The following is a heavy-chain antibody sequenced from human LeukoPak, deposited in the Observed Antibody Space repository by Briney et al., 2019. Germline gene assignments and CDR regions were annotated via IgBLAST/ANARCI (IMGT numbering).Heavy chain of an antibody. J-gene: IGHJ4*02. Sequence: ASVKVSCKASGYTFTSYDINWVRQATGQGLEWMGWMNPNSGNTGYAQKFQGRVTMTRNTSISTAYMELSSLRSEDTAVYYCARGAILYSGYPFDYWGQGTLVTVSS. D-gene: IGHD5-12*01. CDR1: GYTFTSYD. CDR2: MNPNSGNT. V-gene: IGHV1-8*01. CDR3: ARGAILYSGYPFDY.